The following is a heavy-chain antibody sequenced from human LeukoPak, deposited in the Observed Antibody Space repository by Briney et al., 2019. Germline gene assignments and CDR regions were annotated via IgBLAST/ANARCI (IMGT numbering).Heavy chain of an antibody. CDR2: ISDRRGDT. V-gene: IGHV3-23*01. CDR1: GFTFSSYA. D-gene: IGHD1-26*01. Sequence: GGSLRLSCAASGFTFSSYAMTWVRQAPGKWLEWVSAISDRRGDTYYGDSVKGRFTISRDNSKNTLYLQMNSLGAEDTAVYYCAKGYRGNYDYWGQGTLVTVSS. J-gene: IGHJ4*02. CDR3: AKGYRGNYDY.